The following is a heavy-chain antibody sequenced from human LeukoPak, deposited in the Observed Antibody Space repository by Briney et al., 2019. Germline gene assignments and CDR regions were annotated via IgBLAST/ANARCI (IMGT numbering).Heavy chain of an antibody. V-gene: IGHV4-61*01. J-gene: IGHJ4*02. CDR1: GDSVGSGSYY. CDR2: ISYRGST. CDR3: AGAPNPDFFDY. Sequence: SETLSLACSVSGDSVGSGSYYWSWIRQPPGKGLEWIGHISYRGSTNYNPSLKSRVTILVDTSKNQFSLNLRSVTAADSAVYYCAGAPNPDFFDYWGQGPLATVSS.